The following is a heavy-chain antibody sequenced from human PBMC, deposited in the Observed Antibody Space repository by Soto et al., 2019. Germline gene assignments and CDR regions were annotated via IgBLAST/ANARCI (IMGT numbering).Heavy chain of an antibody. Sequence: GGSLRLSCAASGFTFSNAWMNWVRQAPGKGLEWVGRIKSKTDGGTTDYAAPVKGRFTISRDDSKNTLYLQMNSLKTEDTAVYYCTTDDLWGTAMVTNRYFDYWGQGTLVTVSS. CDR2: IKSKTDGGTT. V-gene: IGHV3-15*07. J-gene: IGHJ4*02. CDR1: GFTFSNAW. CDR3: TTDDLWGTAMVTNRYFDY. D-gene: IGHD5-18*01.